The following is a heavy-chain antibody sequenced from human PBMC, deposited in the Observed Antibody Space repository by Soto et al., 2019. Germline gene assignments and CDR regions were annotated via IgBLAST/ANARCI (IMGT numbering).Heavy chain of an antibody. D-gene: IGHD2-21*02. V-gene: IGHV3-7*01. CDR3: ATDEWWRLEF. Sequence: EVQLVESGGGLVQPGGSLRLSCVASGFTFSRHYMTWVRQAPGKGLESVAKIKTDGGESYYVDSVRGRFTLSRDNAKNSLSLQMNSLRAEDTPVYYCATDEWWRLEFWGQGTLVTVSS. CDR1: GFTFSRHY. CDR2: IKTDGGES. J-gene: IGHJ4*02.